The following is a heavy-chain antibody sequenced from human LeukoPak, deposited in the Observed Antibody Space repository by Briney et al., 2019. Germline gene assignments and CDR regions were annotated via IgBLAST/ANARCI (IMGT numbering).Heavy chain of an antibody. D-gene: IGHD3-10*01. V-gene: IGHV5-51*01. CDR1: GYSFSSHW. CDR2: IYPADSDT. Sequence: GESLKISCKGSGYSFSSHWIGWVRQMPGKGLEWMGIIYPADSDTRYSPSFQGQVTISADRSTRTAYLQWSSLRASDTAMYFCARDPRGVAITAGFDLWGQGTQVTVSS. J-gene: IGHJ4*02. CDR3: ARDPRGVAITAGFDL.